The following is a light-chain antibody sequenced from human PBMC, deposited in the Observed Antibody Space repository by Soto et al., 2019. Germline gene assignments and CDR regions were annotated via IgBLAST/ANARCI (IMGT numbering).Light chain of an antibody. J-gene: IGKJ5*01. V-gene: IGKV1-8*01. CDR1: QGISSY. CDR3: QQYYSYIT. CDR2: AAS. Sequence: AIRLTQSPSSLSSSTVDIVTITCRASQGISSYLAWYQQKPGKAPKLLIYAASTLQSGVPSRFSGSGSETDFTLTISCLQSEDFATYYCQQYYSYITFGQGTRLEIK.